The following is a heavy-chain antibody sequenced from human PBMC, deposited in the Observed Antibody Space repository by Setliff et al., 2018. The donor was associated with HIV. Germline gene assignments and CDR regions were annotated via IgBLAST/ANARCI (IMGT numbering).Heavy chain of an antibody. CDR3: ARDPKHSSSGDLEY. CDR2: IYYSGST. V-gene: IGHV4-61*08. D-gene: IGHD3-22*01. CDR1: GGSINSRGDY. Sequence: PSETLSLTCTVSGGSINSRGDYWSWVRQHPGKGLEWIGYIYYSGSTNYNPSLKSRVTISVDTSKNQFSLKLSSATAADTAVYYCARDPKHSSSGDLEYWSQGTLVTVSS. J-gene: IGHJ4*02.